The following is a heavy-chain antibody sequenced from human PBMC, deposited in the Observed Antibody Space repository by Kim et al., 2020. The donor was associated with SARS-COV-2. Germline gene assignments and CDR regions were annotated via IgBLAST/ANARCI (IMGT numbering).Heavy chain of an antibody. D-gene: IGHD1-26*01. CDR3: ATGGGGNTFDY. Sequence: GGSLRLSCAASGFTFSNHAMAWVRQAPGKGLEWVSTIGGISGNTFYIDSVKGRFTISRDNSKNTLDLQMNSLRAEDTAVYYCATGGGGNTFDYWGQGTLVTVSS. CDR1: GFTFSNHA. CDR2: IGGISGNT. V-gene: IGHV3-23*01. J-gene: IGHJ4*02.